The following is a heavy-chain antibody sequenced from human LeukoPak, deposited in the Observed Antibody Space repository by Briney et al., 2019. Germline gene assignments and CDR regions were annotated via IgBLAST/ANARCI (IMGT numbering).Heavy chain of an antibody. J-gene: IGHJ3*02. CDR2: ISGSGGST. Sequence: QPGGSLRLSCAASGFTFSNYAMSWVRQAPGKGLEWVSVISGSGGSTYYADSVKGRFTISRDNSKNTLDLQMNSLRAEDTAVYYCTEPVYDFWNGYAPPDAFDIWGQGTMVTVSS. D-gene: IGHD3-3*01. CDR3: TEPVYDFWNGYAPPDAFDI. CDR1: GFTFSNYA. V-gene: IGHV3-23*01.